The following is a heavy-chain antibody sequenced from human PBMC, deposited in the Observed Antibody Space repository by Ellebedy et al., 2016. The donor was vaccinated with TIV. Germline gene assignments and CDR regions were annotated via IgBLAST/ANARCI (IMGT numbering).Heavy chain of an antibody. CDR3: ARDPALPRGRFDT. CDR1: GGSISNSDYY. Sequence: MPSETLSLTCTVSGGSISNSDYYWNWIRQPPGKGLEWIGSIYYSGSAYYNPPLKSRVTVSVDTSKNQFSLNLNSVTAADTAVYYCARDPALPRGRFDTWGQGTLVTVSS. V-gene: IGHV4-39*07. J-gene: IGHJ5*02. CDR2: IYYSGSA.